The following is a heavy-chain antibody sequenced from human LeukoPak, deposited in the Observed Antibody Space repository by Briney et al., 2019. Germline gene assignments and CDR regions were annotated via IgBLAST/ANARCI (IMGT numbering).Heavy chain of an antibody. V-gene: IGHV4-4*07. CDR3: ARAQGNGWSGYYIPWFDP. D-gene: IGHD3-3*01. Sequence: SETLSLTCTVSGGSISSYYWSWIRQPAGKGLEWIGRIYTSGSTNYNPSLKSRVTMSVDTSKNQFSLKLSSVTAADTAVYYCARAQGNGWSGYYIPWFDPWGQGTLVTVSS. J-gene: IGHJ5*02. CDR2: IYTSGST. CDR1: GGSISSYY.